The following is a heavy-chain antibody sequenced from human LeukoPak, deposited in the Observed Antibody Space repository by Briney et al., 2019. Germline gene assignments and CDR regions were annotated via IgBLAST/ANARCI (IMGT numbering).Heavy chain of an antibody. CDR1: GGSISSSSYY. D-gene: IGHD5-12*01. V-gene: IGHV4-39*01. J-gene: IGHJ4*02. CDR2: IYYSGST. Sequence: PSETLSLTCTVSGGSISSSSYYWGWIRQPPGKGLEWIGSIYYSGSTYYNPSLKSQVTISVDTSKNQFSLELSSVTAADTAVYYCARQESGMVATSNQYYFDYWGQGTLVTVSS. CDR3: ARQESGMVATSNQYYFDY.